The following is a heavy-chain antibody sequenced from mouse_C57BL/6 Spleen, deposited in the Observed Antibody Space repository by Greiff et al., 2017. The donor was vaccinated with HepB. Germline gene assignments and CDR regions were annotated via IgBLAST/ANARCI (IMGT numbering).Heavy chain of an antibody. CDR3: ARWGQRRLRNAMDY. CDR2: IDPSDSYT. CDR1: GYTFTSYW. V-gene: IGHV1-69*01. Sequence: VQLQQSGAELVMPGASVKLSCKASGYTFTSYWMHWVKQRPGQGLEWIGEIDPSDSYTNYNQKFKGKSTLTVDKSSSTAYMQLSSLTSEDSAVYYCARWGQRRLRNAMDYGGQGTSVTVSS. J-gene: IGHJ4*01. D-gene: IGHD3-2*02.